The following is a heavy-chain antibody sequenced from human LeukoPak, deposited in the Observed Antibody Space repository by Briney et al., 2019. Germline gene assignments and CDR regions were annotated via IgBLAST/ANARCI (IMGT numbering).Heavy chain of an antibody. D-gene: IGHD6-19*01. V-gene: IGHV1-46*01. J-gene: IGHJ4*02. CDR2: INPSGGST. CDR1: GYTFTSYY. Sequence: ASVKVSCKASGYTFTSYYMHWVRQAPGQGLEWMGIINPSGGSTSHAQKFQGRVTMTRDTSTSTVYMELSSLRSEDTAVYYCARATSSGWYGRWGQGTLVTVSS. CDR3: ARATSSGWYGR.